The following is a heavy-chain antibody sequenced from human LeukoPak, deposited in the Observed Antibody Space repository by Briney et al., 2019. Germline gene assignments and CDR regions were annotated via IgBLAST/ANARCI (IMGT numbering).Heavy chain of an antibody. Sequence: SVKVSCKASGGTFSSYAISWVRQAPGQGLEWMGRIIPIFGTASYAQKFQGRVTITTDESTSTAYMELSSLRSEDTAVYYCASQTTVTSYYSDYWGQGTLVTVSS. V-gene: IGHV1-69*05. CDR1: GGTFSSYA. D-gene: IGHD4-17*01. J-gene: IGHJ4*02. CDR2: IIPIFGTA. CDR3: ASQTTVTSYYSDY.